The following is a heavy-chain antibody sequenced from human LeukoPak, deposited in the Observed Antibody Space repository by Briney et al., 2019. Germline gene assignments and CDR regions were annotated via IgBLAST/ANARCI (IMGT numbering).Heavy chain of an antibody. V-gene: IGHV1-2*02. D-gene: IGHD1-26*01. J-gene: IGHJ5*02. CDR2: INHNRGGT. CDR3: ARAGGSYYNWFDP. Sequence: ASVKVSRKASGYTFTGYFMHWVRPPPGQGLEWMGWINHNRGGTNYAQKFQGRVNMTRDTSSSTAYMELSRLRSDDTAVYYCARAGGSYYNWFDPWGQGTLVTVSS. CDR1: GYTFTGYF.